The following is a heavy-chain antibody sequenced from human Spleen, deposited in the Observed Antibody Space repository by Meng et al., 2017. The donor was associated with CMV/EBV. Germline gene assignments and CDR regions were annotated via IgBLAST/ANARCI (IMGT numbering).Heavy chain of an antibody. V-gene: IGHV3-74*01. CDR3: ARVALRPHYYFDY. CDR2: INSDESGT. CDR1: GFTVSRNY. D-gene: IGHD3-16*01. Sequence: GESLKISCAASGFTVSRNYMGWVRQAPGKGLVWVSRINSDESGTTYADSVKGRFTISRDNAKNTLFLQMNSLRVDDTAVYYCARVALRPHYYFDYWGQGTLVTVSS. J-gene: IGHJ4*02.